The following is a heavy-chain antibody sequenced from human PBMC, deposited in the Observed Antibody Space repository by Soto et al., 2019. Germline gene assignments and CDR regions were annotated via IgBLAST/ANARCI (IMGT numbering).Heavy chain of an antibody. D-gene: IGHD3-22*01. J-gene: IGHJ3*02. Sequence: PGGSLRLSCAASGFTFSSYGMHWVRQAPGKGLEWVAVISYDGSNKYYADSVKGRFTISRDNSKNTLYLQMNSLRAEDTAVYYCAKSGYDSSGYYRDAFDIWGQGTMVTVSS. V-gene: IGHV3-30*18. CDR1: GFTFSSYG. CDR3: AKSGYDSSGYYRDAFDI. CDR2: ISYDGSNK.